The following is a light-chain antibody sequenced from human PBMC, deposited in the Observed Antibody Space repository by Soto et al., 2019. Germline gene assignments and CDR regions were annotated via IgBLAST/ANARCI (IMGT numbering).Light chain of an antibody. CDR1: QSISSW. CDR2: KAS. V-gene: IGKV1-5*03. Sequence: DIQMTQSPSTLSASVGDRVTITCRASQSISSWLAWYQQKPGKAPKLLIYKASSLESGVPSRFSGSGSGTEFTLTISSLQPDHFATYYCQQYNSYSEFTFGPGTKVDIK. CDR3: QQYNSYSEFT. J-gene: IGKJ3*01.